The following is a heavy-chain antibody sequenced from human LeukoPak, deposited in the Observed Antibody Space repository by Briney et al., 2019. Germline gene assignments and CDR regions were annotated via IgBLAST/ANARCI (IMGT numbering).Heavy chain of an antibody. D-gene: IGHD1-1*01. V-gene: IGHV3-33*08. CDR3: VRDPSGSGFAFDS. Sequence: GGSPRLSCAASGFAFDSFAMHWVRQAPGKGLEWVAFIWFDGSNKHYADSVKGRFTISRDNSEDTLYLQMNSLRAEDTAVYYCVRDPSGSGFAFDSWGQGALVTVSS. CDR2: IWFDGSNK. J-gene: IGHJ4*02. CDR1: GFAFDSFA.